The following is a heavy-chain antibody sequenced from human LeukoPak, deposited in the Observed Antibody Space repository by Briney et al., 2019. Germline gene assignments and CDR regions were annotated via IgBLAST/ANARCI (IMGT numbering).Heavy chain of an antibody. D-gene: IGHD3-10*01. Sequence: GGSLRLSCAASGFTFSSYAMHWVRQAPGKGLEYVSAISSNGGSTYYANSVKGRFTISRDNSKNTLYLQMNSLRAEDTAVYYCAKDTSGTMDVWGKGTTVTISS. CDR2: ISSNGGST. CDR1: GFTFSSYA. J-gene: IGHJ6*04. CDR3: AKDTSGTMDV. V-gene: IGHV3-64*01.